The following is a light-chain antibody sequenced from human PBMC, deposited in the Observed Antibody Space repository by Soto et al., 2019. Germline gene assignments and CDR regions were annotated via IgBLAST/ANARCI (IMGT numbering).Light chain of an antibody. CDR1: SSDVGSYNR. V-gene: IGLV2-18*02. CDR3: SSYTSSSTLV. J-gene: IGLJ1*01. CDR2: EVS. Sequence: QSALTQPASVSGSPGQSITIPCTGTSSDVGSYNRVSWYQQPPGTAPKLMIYEVSSRPSGVPDRFSGSKSGNTASLTISGLQAEDEADYYCSSYTSSSTLVFGTGTKLTVL.